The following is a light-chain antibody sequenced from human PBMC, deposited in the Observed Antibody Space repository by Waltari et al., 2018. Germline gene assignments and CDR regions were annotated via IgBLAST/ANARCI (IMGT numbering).Light chain of an antibody. CDR3: LLSYAGARV. CDR1: TGPATTDHF. Sequence: QAVVPQEPSLTVSPGGTVTLTCCSSTGPATTDHFPYWFQQKPGQAPRALIYDGTNRQSWTPARFSGSLVGGKAALTLSGAQPEDETVYYCLLSYAGARVFGGGTKLTVL. J-gene: IGLJ3*02. V-gene: IGLV7-46*01. CDR2: DGT.